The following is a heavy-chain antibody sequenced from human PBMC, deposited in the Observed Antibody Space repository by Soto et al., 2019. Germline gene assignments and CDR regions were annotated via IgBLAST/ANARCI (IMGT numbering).Heavy chain of an antibody. CDR2: IKQDGSEK. CDR3: ARDGSSWYEDY. CDR1: GFTFSSYW. D-gene: IGHD6-13*01. Sequence: EVQLVESGGGLVQPGGSRRLSCAASGFTFSSYWMSWVRQAPGKGLEWVANIKQDGSEKYYVDSVKGRFTISRDNAKNSLYLQMNSLRAEDTAVYYCARDGSSWYEDYWGQGTLVTVSS. V-gene: IGHV3-7*05. J-gene: IGHJ4*02.